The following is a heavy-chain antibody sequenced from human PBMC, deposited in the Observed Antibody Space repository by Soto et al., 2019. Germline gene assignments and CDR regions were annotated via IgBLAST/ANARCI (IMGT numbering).Heavy chain of an antibody. CDR3: ARGFGDGWYGGPDY. J-gene: IGHJ4*01. V-gene: IGHV4-34*01. CDR1: GGSFSGYY. D-gene: IGHD6-19*01. Sequence: SETLSLTCAVYGGSFSGYYWTWIRQPPGTGLEWIGEINHSGSTNYNPSLKSRVTISVDTSKNQFSLKLTSVTAADTAVYYCARGFGDGWYGGPDYWGQGTLVTVSS. CDR2: INHSGST.